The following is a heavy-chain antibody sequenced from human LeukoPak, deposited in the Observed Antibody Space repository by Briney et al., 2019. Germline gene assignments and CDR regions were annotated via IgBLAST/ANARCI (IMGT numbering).Heavy chain of an antibody. V-gene: IGHV1-69*13. CDR2: ILPIFGTA. Sequence: ASVKVSCKASGGTFISYAISWVRQAPGQGLEWMGGILPIFGTANYAQKFQGRVTITADESTSTAYMELSSLRSEDTAVYYCARNSIVAAVYWFDPWGQGTLVTVSS. CDR3: ARNSIVAAVYWFDP. J-gene: IGHJ5*02. D-gene: IGHD6-13*01. CDR1: GGTFISYA.